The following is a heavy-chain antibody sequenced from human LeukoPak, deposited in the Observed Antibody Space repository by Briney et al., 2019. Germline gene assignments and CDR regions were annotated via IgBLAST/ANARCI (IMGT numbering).Heavy chain of an antibody. J-gene: IGHJ4*02. V-gene: IGHV3-23*01. CDR1: GFTFSDYY. D-gene: IGHD2-21*01. CDR2: ISASGGST. CDR3: AKHIVVVSGAVDY. Sequence: GGSLRLSCTASGFTFSDYYMSWIRQAPGKGLEWVSTISASGGSTFYAGSVKGRFTTSRDNSKNTLYLQMNSLRAEDTAIYYCAKHIVVVSGAVDYWGQGTLVTVSS.